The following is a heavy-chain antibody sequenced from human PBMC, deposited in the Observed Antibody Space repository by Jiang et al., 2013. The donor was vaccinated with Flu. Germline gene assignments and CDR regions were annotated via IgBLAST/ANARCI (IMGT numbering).Heavy chain of an antibody. J-gene: IGHJ6*02. V-gene: IGHV4-59*01. CDR3: ARDWDYGMDV. Sequence: GSGLVKPSETLSLTCTVSGGSISSYYWSWIRQPPGQGLEWIGYVYYSGKINYNPSLRSRVTISADTSKNQISLKLRSVTAADTAVYFCARDWDYGMDVWGQGTTVTVSS. D-gene: IGHD3-16*01. CDR2: VYYSGKI. CDR1: GGSISSYY.